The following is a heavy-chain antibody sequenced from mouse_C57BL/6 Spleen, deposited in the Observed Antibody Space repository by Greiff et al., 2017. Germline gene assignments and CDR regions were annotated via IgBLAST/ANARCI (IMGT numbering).Heavy chain of an antibody. CDR3: ARGWEVYFDY. CDR1: GYSFTDYN. Sequence: EVKLVESGPELVKPGASVKISCKASGYSFTDYNMTWVKQSNGKGLEWIGVINPNYGTTSYNQKFKGKAKLTVDQSSSTAYRQLTSLTSEDSAVYYVARGWEVYFDYWGQGTTLTVSS. CDR2: INPNYGTT. D-gene: IGHD1-1*02. J-gene: IGHJ2*01. V-gene: IGHV1-39*01.